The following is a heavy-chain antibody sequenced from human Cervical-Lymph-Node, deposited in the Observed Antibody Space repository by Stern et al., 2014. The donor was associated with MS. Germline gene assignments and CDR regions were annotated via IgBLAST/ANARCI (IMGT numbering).Heavy chain of an antibody. CDR3: AKDRRSGWYYFDY. CDR1: GFTFSSYG. Sequence: MQLVESGGGVVQPGRSLRLSCAASGFTFSSYGMHWVRQAPGKGLEWVAVISYDGSNKYYADSVKGRFTISRDNSKNTLYLQMNSLRAEDTAVYYCAKDRRSGWYYFDYWGQGTLVTVSS. D-gene: IGHD6-13*01. CDR2: ISYDGSNK. V-gene: IGHV3-30*18. J-gene: IGHJ4*02.